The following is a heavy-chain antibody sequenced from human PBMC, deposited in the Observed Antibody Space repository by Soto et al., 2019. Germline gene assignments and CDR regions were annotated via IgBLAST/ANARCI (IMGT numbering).Heavy chain of an antibody. D-gene: IGHD6-19*01. CDR2: ISAYNGNT. V-gene: IGHV1-18*01. Sequence: GASVKVSCKASGYTFTSYGISWVRQAPGQGLEWMGWISAYNGNTNYAQKLQGRVTMTTDTSTSTAYMELRSLRSDDTAVYYCAGGVTYGVAGTWFDPWGQGTLVTVSS. CDR1: GYTFTSYG. CDR3: AGGVTYGVAGTWFDP. J-gene: IGHJ5*02.